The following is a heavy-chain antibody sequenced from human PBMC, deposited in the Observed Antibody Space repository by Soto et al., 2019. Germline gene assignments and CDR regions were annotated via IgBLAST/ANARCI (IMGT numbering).Heavy chain of an antibody. D-gene: IGHD5-12*01. V-gene: IGHV4-59*01. CDR1: GGSISSYY. CDR2: IYYSGST. CDR3: AREGDGYPRWFDP. J-gene: IGHJ5*02. Sequence: SETLSLTCTVSGGSISSYYWSWIRQPPGKGLEWIGYIYYSGSTNYNPSHKSRVTITVDTSKNQFSLKLSSVTAADTAVYYCAREGDGYPRWFDPWGQGTLVTVS.